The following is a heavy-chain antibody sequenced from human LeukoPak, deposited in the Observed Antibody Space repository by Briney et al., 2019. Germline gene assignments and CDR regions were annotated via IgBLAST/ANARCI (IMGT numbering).Heavy chain of an antibody. J-gene: IGHJ6*03. D-gene: IGHD6-13*01. CDR1: GFTFSSYW. V-gene: IGHV3-74*01. Sequence: PGGSLRLSCAASGFTFSSYWMHWVRQAPGKGLVWVSRIKSDGSSTTYADSVKGRFTISRDNAKNTLYLQMNSLRAEDTAVYYCARGARIAAAGTYYYYYYMDVWGKGTTVTISS. CDR3: ARGARIAAAGTYYYYYYMDV. CDR2: IKSDGSST.